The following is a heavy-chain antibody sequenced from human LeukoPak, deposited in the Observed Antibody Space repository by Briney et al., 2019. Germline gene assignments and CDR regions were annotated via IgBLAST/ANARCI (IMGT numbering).Heavy chain of an antibody. D-gene: IGHD4-23*01. Sequence: ASVKVSCKASGYSFTSYYMHWVRQAPGQGLEWMGLINPSGSSTTYAQKFQGKVTMTRDMSTSTDYMELSSLRSEDTAVYYCARDNSVEDTAWWFDPWGQGTLVTVSS. CDR3: ARDNSVEDTAWWFDP. CDR1: GYSFTSYY. V-gene: IGHV1-46*01. CDR2: INPSGSST. J-gene: IGHJ5*02.